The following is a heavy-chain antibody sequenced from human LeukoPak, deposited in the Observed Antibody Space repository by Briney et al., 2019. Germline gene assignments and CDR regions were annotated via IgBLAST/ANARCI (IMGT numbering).Heavy chain of an antibody. CDR1: GFTFSSYW. CDR2: IKQHGSEK. CDR3: ARLWPFDY. Sequence: TGGSLRLSCAGSGFTFSSYWMSWVRQAPGKGLEWVANIKQHGSEKYYVDSVKGRFTISRDDAKNSLYLQMNSLRAKDTAVYYCARLWPFDYWGQGALVTVSS. D-gene: IGHD2-21*01. V-gene: IGHV3-7*01. J-gene: IGHJ4*02.